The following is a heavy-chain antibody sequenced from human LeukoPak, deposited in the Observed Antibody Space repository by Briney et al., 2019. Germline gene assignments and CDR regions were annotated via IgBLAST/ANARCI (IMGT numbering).Heavy chain of an antibody. J-gene: IGHJ4*02. CDR3: ARGAVVTMVRGVITY. D-gene: IGHD3-10*01. CDR1: GGSFSGYY. V-gene: IGHV4-34*01. CDR2: INHSGST. Sequence: SETLSLTCAVYGGSFSGYYWSWIRQPPGKGLEWIGEINHSGSTNYNPSLKSRVTKSVDTSKNQFSLKLSSVTAADTAVYYCARGAVVTMVRGVITYWGQGTLVTVSS.